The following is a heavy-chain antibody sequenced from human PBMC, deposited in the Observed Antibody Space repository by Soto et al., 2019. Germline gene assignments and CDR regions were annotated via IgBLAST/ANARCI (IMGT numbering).Heavy chain of an antibody. CDR1: GFTFSSFA. CDR2: ISGSGGAT. V-gene: IGHV3-23*01. CDR3: AKDPSGATSWYYWYFVL. Sequence: EVQLLESGGGLVQPGGSLRLSCAASGFTFSSFAVSWVRQAPGKGLEWVSAISGSGGATYYADSVKGRFTISRDNSENTLYLQMNSLRVDDTAVYYCAKDPSGATSWYYWYFVLWGRGTLVTVSS. J-gene: IGHJ2*01. D-gene: IGHD6-13*01.